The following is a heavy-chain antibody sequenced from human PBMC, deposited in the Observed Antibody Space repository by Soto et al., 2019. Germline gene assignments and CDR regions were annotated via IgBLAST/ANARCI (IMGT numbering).Heavy chain of an antibody. Sequence: SVKVSCKASGGTFSSYAISWVRQAPGQGLEWMGGIIPIFGTANYAQKFQGRVTITADESTSTAYMELSSLRSEDTAVYYCARVGPTTGYSSSWYLLPFDYWGQGTLVTVYS. CDR2: IIPIFGTA. J-gene: IGHJ4*02. CDR1: GGTFSSYA. V-gene: IGHV1-69*13. CDR3: ARVGPTTGYSSSWYLLPFDY. D-gene: IGHD6-13*01.